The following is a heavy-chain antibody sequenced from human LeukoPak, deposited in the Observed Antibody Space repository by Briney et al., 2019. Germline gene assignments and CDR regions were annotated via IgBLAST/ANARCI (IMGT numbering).Heavy chain of an antibody. Sequence: ASVKVSCKASGYTFTDYFMHWVRQAPGQGLEWMGWINPNSGGTNYAQKFQGRVTMTRDTSISTAYMELNSLRSDDTAMYYCARGPPGILRFLEWNFPLDYWGQGTLVTVSS. V-gene: IGHV1-2*02. D-gene: IGHD3-3*01. CDR3: ARGPPGILRFLEWNFPLDY. J-gene: IGHJ4*02. CDR1: GYTFTDYF. CDR2: INPNSGGT.